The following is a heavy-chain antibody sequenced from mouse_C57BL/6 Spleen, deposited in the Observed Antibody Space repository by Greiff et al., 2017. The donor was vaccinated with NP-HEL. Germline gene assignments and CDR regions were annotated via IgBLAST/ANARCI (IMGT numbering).Heavy chain of an antibody. V-gene: IGHV5-4*01. Sequence: EVKLMESGGGLVKPGGSLKLSCAASGFTFSSYAMSWVRQTPEKRLEWVATISDGGSYTYYPDNLKGRFTISRDNAKNNLYLQMSHLKSEDTAMYYCARDRELGPFAYWGQGTLVTVSA. CDR3: ARDRELGPFAY. J-gene: IGHJ3*01. CDR2: ISDGGSYT. D-gene: IGHD4-1*01. CDR1: GFTFSSYA.